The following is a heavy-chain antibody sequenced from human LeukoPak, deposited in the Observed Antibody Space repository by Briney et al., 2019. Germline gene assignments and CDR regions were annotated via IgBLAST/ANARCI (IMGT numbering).Heavy chain of an antibody. D-gene: IGHD2-2*01. J-gene: IGHJ3*02. CDR1: GFSFSDYW. V-gene: IGHV3-7*01. CDR2: INQDGSKR. Sequence: GGSLRLSCAASGFSFSDYWMTWVRQAPGKGLEWVANINQDGSKRFYVDTVKGRFTISRDNARNSLYLQLDSLRAKDTAVYYCTRDPECSTSSCLDAFDIWGQGTTVTVS. CDR3: TRDPECSTSSCLDAFDI.